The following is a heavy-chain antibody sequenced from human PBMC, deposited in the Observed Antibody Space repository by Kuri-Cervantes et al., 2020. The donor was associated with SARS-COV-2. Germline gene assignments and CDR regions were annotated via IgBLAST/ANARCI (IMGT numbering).Heavy chain of an antibody. D-gene: IGHD4-11*01. CDR1: GYTFTGYY. J-gene: IGHJ5*02. CDR2: INPNSGGT. Sequence: ASVKVSCKASGYTFTGYYMHWVRQAPGQGLEWMGWINPNSGGTIYAQKFQGRVTMTEDTSTDTAYMELSSLRSEDTAVYYCATASPMTTVTNNWFDPWGQGTLVTVSS. CDR3: ATASPMTTVTNNWFDP. V-gene: IGHV1-2*02.